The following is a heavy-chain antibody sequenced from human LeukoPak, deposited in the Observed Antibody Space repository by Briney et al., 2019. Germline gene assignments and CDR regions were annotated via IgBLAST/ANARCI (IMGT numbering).Heavy chain of an antibody. CDR3: ASRSSSWYHNWFDP. J-gene: IGHJ5*02. CDR2: INHSGST. V-gene: IGHV4-34*01. D-gene: IGHD6-13*01. Sequence: PSETLSLTCAVYGGSFSGYYWSWICQPPGKGLEWIGEINHSGSTNYNPSLKSRVTISVDTSKNQFSLKLSSVTAADTAVYYCASRSSSWYHNWFDPWGQGTLVTVSS. CDR1: GGSFSGYY.